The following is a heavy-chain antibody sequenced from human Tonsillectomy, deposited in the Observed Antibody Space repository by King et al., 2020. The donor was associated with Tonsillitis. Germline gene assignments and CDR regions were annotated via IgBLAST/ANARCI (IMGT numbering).Heavy chain of an antibody. J-gene: IGHJ6*03. Sequence: VQLQQWGAGLLKPSENLSLTCGVYGGSFSGFYWSWIRQPPGKGLEWIGEINHSGTTNYNPSLKSRVTMSVDTSKNQFSLKLTSVTAADTAVYYCARGTPYKVTIYYYYSMDVWGKGTTVTVSS. V-gene: IGHV4-34*01. CDR1: GGSFSGFY. D-gene: IGHD4-17*01. CDR2: INHSGTT. CDR3: ARGTPYKVTIYYYYSMDV.